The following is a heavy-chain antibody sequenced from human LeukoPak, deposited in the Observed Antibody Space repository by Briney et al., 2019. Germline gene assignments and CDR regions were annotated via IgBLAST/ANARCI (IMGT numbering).Heavy chain of an antibody. CDR3: ARNDFWSGFYY. CDR1: GFTFSTHS. Sequence: GGSLRLSCAASGFTFSTHSMNWVCQAPGKGLEWVSYISSSSSTIYYADSVKGRFTISRDNAKNSLFLQMNSLRAEDTAVYYCARNDFWSGFYYWGQGTLVTVSS. J-gene: IGHJ4*02. CDR2: ISSSSSTI. D-gene: IGHD3-3*01. V-gene: IGHV3-48*04.